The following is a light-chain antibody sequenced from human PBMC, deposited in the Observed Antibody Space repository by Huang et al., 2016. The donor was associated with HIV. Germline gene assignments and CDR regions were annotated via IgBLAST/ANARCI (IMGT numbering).Light chain of an antibody. J-gene: IGKJ2*01. CDR1: QSVLSNY. CDR2: GAS. Sequence: EIVLTQSPGTLSLSPGERATLSCRASQSVLSNYLAWYQQKPGQAPRLLIYGASSRATGIPERFSGSGSGTDFTLTISRLEPEDFAVYYCQQYNNLRYTFGQGTKLEIK. V-gene: IGKV3-20*01. CDR3: QQYNNLRYT.